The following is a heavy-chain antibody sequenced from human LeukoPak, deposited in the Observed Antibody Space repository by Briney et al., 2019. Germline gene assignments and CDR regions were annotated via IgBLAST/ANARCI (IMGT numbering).Heavy chain of an antibody. CDR1: GYTFTIYG. Sequence: GASVKVSCRTSGYTFTIYGINWVRQVPGQGLEWMGWISTYNGNTNYAQNLQGRVTMTTDTSTSTAYMELRSLRSDDTAVYYCARDHYYDNSGYHSLDYWGQGTLVTVSS. D-gene: IGHD3-22*01. V-gene: IGHV1-18*01. CDR2: ISTYNGNT. J-gene: IGHJ4*02. CDR3: ARDHYYDNSGYHSLDY.